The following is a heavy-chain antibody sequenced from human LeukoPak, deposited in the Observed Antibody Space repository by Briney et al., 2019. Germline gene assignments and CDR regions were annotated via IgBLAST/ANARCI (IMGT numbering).Heavy chain of an antibody. J-gene: IGHJ3*02. CDR3: ARLLVPAAIGAFDI. V-gene: IGHV5-51*01. Sequence: GASLKISFKGSGSRFTSYWIGWVRPMPGKGLEWMGIIYPGDSDTRYSPSFQGQVTISADKSISTAYLQWSSLKASDTAMYYCARLLVPAAIGAFDIWGQGTMVTVSS. D-gene: IGHD2-2*02. CDR2: IYPGDSDT. CDR1: GSRFTSYW.